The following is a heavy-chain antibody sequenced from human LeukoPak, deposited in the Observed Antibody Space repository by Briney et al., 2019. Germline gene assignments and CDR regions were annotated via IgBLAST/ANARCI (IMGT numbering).Heavy chain of an antibody. D-gene: IGHD1-1*01. Sequence: QPGGSLRLSCAASGFTFSSYWMSWVRQAPGKGLEWVANIKQDGSEKYYVDSVKGRFTISRDNAKNSLYLQMNSLRAEDTAVYYCARDFPLMEPRWYYFDYWGQGTLVTVSS. J-gene: IGHJ4*02. CDR2: IKQDGSEK. CDR1: GFTFSSYW. CDR3: ARDFPLMEPRWYYFDY. V-gene: IGHV3-7*01.